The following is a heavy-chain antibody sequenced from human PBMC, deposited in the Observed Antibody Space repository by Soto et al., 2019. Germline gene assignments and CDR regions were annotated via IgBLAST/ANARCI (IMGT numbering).Heavy chain of an antibody. CDR2: IIPIFGTA. CDR3: ARGEGSGFEATSGYDLPGY. V-gene: IGHV1-69*13. CDR1: GGTLSSYA. Sequence: GASVKVSCKASGGTLSSYAISWVRQAPGQGLEWMGGIIPIFGTANYAQKFQGRVTITADESTSTAYMELSSLRSEDTAVYYCARGEGSGFEATSGYDLPGYWGQGTLVTVSS. D-gene: IGHD5-12*01. J-gene: IGHJ4*02.